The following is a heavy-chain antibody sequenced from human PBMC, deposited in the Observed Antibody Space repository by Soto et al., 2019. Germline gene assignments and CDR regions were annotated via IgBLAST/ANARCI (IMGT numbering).Heavy chain of an antibody. CDR3: SALGYRMDV. Sequence: WGCVRQCGAEAECTVIGGGRHLVRQAPGKGLEWVEVKSYDGSNKYYAASVKGRLTIYRDNSKNTLYLQMNSLRAEDTAVYYHSALGYRMDVWAQGPPVPAP. J-gene: IGHJ6*02. D-gene: IGHD6-25*01. V-gene: IGHV3-30*03. CDR2: KSYDGSNK. CDR1: ECTVIGGG.